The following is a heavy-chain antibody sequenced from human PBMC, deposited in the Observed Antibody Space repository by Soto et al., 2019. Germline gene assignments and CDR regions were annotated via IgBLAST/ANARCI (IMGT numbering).Heavy chain of an antibody. Sequence: QVTLKESGPVLVKPTETLTLTCTVSGFSLSNARMGVSWIRQPPGKALEWLAHIFSNDEKSYSTSLKSRLNISKDTSKSQVVLTMTNMDPVDTATYYCARIRVYDFWSGYYYVDYWGQGTLVTVSS. J-gene: IGHJ4*02. V-gene: IGHV2-26*01. CDR3: ARIRVYDFWSGYYYVDY. D-gene: IGHD3-3*01. CDR2: IFSNDEK. CDR1: GFSLSNARMG.